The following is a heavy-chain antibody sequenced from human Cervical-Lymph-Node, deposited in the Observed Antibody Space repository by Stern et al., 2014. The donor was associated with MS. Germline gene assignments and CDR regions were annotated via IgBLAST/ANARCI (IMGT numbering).Heavy chain of an antibody. D-gene: IGHD2/OR15-2a*01. CDR2: IYPADSDA. CDR3: ARQKLSLGGAFDL. Sequence: EVQLVESGPEVKKPGQSLRISCEASGYTFTSYWIGWVRQMPGKGLEYMGIIYPADSDARYTPSFQGQGTFSVDASSKIAYLQWDSLQASDTAMYYCARQKLSLGGAFDLWGQGTMVTVS. V-gene: IGHV5-51*01. CDR1: GYTFTSYW. J-gene: IGHJ3*01.